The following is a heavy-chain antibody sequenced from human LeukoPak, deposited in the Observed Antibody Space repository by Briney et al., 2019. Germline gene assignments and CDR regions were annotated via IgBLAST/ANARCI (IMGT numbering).Heavy chain of an antibody. Sequence: PGGSLRPSCAASGFSFTDYNMHWVRQAPGKGLEWMAVISYNGVNEYYADSVKGRFTISRDNSKNTLYLQMNSLGAEDTAVYYCASYPWSRQMIYFDYWGQGTLVTVSS. CDR1: GFSFTDYN. D-gene: IGHD3-22*01. CDR2: ISYNGVNE. CDR3: ASYPWSRQMIYFDY. V-gene: IGHV3-30*03. J-gene: IGHJ4*02.